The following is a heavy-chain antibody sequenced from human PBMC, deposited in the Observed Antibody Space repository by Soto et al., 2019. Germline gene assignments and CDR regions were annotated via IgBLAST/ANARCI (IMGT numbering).Heavy chain of an antibody. CDR1: GFTFSSYG. Sequence: QVQLVESGGGVVQPGRSLRLSCAASGFTFSSYGMLWVRQAPGKGLEWVAVIWYDGSNKYYADSVKGRFTISRDNSKNTLYLQMNSLRAEDTAVYYCARGGDYYYGMDVWGQGTTVTVSS. CDR3: ARGGDYYYGMDV. J-gene: IGHJ6*02. V-gene: IGHV3-33*01. CDR2: IWYDGSNK.